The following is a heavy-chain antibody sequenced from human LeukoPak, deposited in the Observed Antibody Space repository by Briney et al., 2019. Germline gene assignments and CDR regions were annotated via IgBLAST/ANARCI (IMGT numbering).Heavy chain of an antibody. Sequence: PGGSLRLSCAASGFTFSSYNMNWVRQAPGKGLEWVSSISSSSSFIYYADSVKGRFTISRDNAKNSLYLQMNSLRAEDTAVYYCARRGSSGNWNFDYWGQGTLVTVSS. J-gene: IGHJ4*02. CDR2: ISSSSSFI. CDR3: ARRGSSGNWNFDY. CDR1: GFTFSSYN. V-gene: IGHV3-21*01. D-gene: IGHD3-22*01.